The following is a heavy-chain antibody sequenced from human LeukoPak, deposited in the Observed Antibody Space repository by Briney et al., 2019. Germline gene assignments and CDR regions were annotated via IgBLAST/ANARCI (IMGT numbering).Heavy chain of an antibody. CDR2: MNPNSGNT. D-gene: IGHD5-18*01. Sequence: ASVKVSCKASGYTFTSYDINWVRQATGQGLEWMGWMNPNSGNTGYAQKFQGRVTMTRNTSISTAYMELSSLRSEDTAVYYCAREDTAMGEYNWFDPWGQGTLVTVSS. CDR3: AREDTAMGEYNWFDP. V-gene: IGHV1-8*01. CDR1: GYTFTSYD. J-gene: IGHJ5*02.